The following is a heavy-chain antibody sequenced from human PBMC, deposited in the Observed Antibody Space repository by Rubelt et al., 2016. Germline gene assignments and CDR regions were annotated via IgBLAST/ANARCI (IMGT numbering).Heavy chain of an antibody. D-gene: IGHD1-26*01. CDR1: GGSFSGYY. V-gene: IGHV4-34*01. CDR2: INHSGST. Sequence: QVQLQQWGAGLLKPSETLSLTCAVYGGSFSGYYWSWIRQPPGKGLEWIGEINHSGSTNYNPSLKSRVTRSVDTAKNQFSVKLSSGTAADTAVYYCARRRRYSGSSYWYFDLWGRGTLVTVSS. CDR3: ARRRRYSGSSYWYFDL. J-gene: IGHJ2*01.